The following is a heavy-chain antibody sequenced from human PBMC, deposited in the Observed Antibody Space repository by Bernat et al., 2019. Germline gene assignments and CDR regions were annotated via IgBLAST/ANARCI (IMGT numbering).Heavy chain of an antibody. V-gene: IGHV3-33*01. J-gene: IGHJ4*02. Sequence: QVQLVESGGGVVQPGRSLRLSCAASGCTCSSYGMHWVRQAPGKGLEGVAVIWYDGSYKYYADSVKRRFTISSDNSKHTLYLQMNSLSAEDTALYYCALDSSSSDYFDYWGQGTLVTVSS. D-gene: IGHD6-6*01. CDR1: GCTCSSYG. CDR3: ALDSSSSDYFDY. CDR2: IWYDGSYK.